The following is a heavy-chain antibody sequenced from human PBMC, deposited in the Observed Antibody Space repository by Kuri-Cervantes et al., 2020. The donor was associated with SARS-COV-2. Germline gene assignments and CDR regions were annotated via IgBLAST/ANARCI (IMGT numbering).Heavy chain of an antibody. CDR2: IRYDGINK. V-gene: IGHV3-30*02. J-gene: IGHJ6*03. CDR3: AKTAGSGGYHYYYYYMDV. Sequence: GESLKISCAASGFTFSSYWMSWVRQAPGKGLGWVAFIRYDGINKYYADPVKGRFPISRGNSKNTLYLQMYSLKAEDTAVYYCAKTAGSGGYHYYYYYMDVWGKGTTVTDSS. D-gene: IGHD1-26*01. CDR1: GFTFSSYW.